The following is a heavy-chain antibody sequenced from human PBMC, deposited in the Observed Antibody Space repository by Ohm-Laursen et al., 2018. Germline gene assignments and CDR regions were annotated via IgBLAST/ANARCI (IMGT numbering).Heavy chain of an antibody. J-gene: IGHJ5*02. CDR2: INPNSGGT. CDR1: GYTFTAYY. Sequence: ASVKVSCKASGYTFTAYYTHWVRQAPGQGLEWMGWINPNSGGTNYAQKFQGRVTMTRDTSISTAYMELSRLRSDDTAVYYCARVVVPAAGGWFDPWGQGTLVTVSS. CDR3: ARVVVPAAGGWFDP. V-gene: IGHV1-2*02. D-gene: IGHD2-2*01.